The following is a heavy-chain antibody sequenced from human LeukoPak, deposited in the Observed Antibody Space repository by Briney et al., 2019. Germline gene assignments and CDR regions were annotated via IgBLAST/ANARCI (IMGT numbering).Heavy chain of an antibody. J-gene: IGHJ4*02. CDR2: IGRSGDFT. D-gene: IGHD3-10*01. V-gene: IGHV3-23*01. Sequence: GGSLRLSCAASGFTFSTYAMSWVRQAPGKGLEWVSAIGRSGDFTYYAEYVRGRFTISRDNSKKTLYLQMNSLRAEDTAVYYCAKADRGWGVITKDWGQGTLVTVSS. CDR1: GFTFSTYA. CDR3: AKADRGWGVITKD.